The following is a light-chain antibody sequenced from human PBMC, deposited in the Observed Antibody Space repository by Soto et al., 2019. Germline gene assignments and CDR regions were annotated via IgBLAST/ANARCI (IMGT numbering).Light chain of an antibody. V-gene: IGLV4-69*01. J-gene: IGLJ2*01. CDR1: SGHSSNA. Sequence: QLVLTQSPSASASLGASVKLTCTLSSGHSSNAIAWHQQQPEKGPQYLMKLKSDGSHTKGDGIPDRFSGSSSGAERYLTISSLQSEDEADYYCHTWGTGPVFGGGTKLTVL. CDR2: LKSDGSH. CDR3: HTWGTGPV.